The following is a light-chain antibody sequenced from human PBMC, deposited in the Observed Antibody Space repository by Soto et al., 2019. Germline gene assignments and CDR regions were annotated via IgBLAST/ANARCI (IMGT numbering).Light chain of an antibody. CDR1: SSDVGGYNY. J-gene: IGLJ1*01. CDR2: DVT. Sequence: QSVLTQPRSVSGSPGQSVTISCTGTSSDVGGYNYVSWYQHHPGKAPRLIIYDVTQRPSGIPDRFSGSKSGNTASLTISGLQADDEADYHCCSYADNYFYVFGSGTKLTVL. V-gene: IGLV2-11*01. CDR3: CSYADNYFYV.